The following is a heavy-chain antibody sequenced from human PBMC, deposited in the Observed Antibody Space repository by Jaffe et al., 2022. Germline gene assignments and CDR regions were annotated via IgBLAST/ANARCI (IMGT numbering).Heavy chain of an antibody. D-gene: IGHD2-21*01. CDR3: ARSPSVHGGNSFIDY. V-gene: IGHV4-4*02. Sequence: QVQLQESGPGLVKPSGTLSLTCAVSGGSISSTNWWSWIRQPPGKGLEWIGEIYHSGSTNYNPSLKSRGTISVDKSKNQFSLKLSSVTAADTAVYYCARSPSVHGGNSFIDYWGQGTLVTVSS. J-gene: IGHJ4*02. CDR2: IYHSGST. CDR1: GGSISSTNW.